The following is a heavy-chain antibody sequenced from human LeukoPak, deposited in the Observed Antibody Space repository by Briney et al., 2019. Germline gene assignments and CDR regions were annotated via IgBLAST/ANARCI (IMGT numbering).Heavy chain of an antibody. D-gene: IGHD1-26*01. CDR1: GYTFTTSY. V-gene: IGHV1-18*01. CDR2: VSAYNGKT. J-gene: IGHJ4*02. CDR3: ARGGTYYPCIDY. Sequence: ASVKVSCKASGYTFTTSYINWVRQAPGQGLEWMGWVSAYNGKTSYAQKFQGRVTMTTDSSTNKAYMDLTSLRSDDTAVYYCARGGTYYPCIDYWGQGTQVTVSS.